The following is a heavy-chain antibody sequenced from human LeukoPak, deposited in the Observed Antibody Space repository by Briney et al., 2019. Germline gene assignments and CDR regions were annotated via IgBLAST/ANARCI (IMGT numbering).Heavy chain of an antibody. J-gene: IGHJ6*02. CDR2: INHSGST. Sequence: PSETLSLTCAVYGGSFSGYYWSWIRQPPGKGLEWIGEINHSGSTNYNPSLKSRVTISVDTSKNQFSLKLSSVTAADTAVYYCARRGLDFWSGYFGYGMDVWGQGITVTVSS. D-gene: IGHD3-3*01. CDR3: ARRGLDFWSGYFGYGMDV. CDR1: GGSFSGYY. V-gene: IGHV4-34*01.